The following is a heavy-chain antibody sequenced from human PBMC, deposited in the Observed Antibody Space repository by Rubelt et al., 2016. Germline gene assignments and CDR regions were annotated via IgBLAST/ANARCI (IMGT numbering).Heavy chain of an antibody. V-gene: IGHV1-69*01. J-gene: IGHJ3*02. Sequence: QVQLVQSGAEVKKPGSSVKVSCKASGGTFSSYAISWVRQAPGQGLEWMGGIIPIFGTAHYAQKFQGSVTITADESTCKAYMSLSSRGSEDTAVYDCARDRLLDDSSGGDAFDIWGQGTMVTVSS. CDR3: ARDRLLDDSSGGDAFDI. CDR1: GGTFSSYA. D-gene: IGHD3-22*01. CDR2: IIPIFGTA.